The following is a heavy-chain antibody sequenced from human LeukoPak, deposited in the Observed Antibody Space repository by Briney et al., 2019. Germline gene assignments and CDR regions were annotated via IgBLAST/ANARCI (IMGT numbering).Heavy chain of an antibody. V-gene: IGHV4-30-4*01. CDR2: IYYSGRT. Sequence: PSETLSLTCTVSGGSLSSGDYYWSWIRQPPGMGLEWIGYIYYSGRTYYNPSLKSRVTISVDTFKNQFSLKLSSVTAADTAVYYCARLARDGYNYVDYFDHWGQGTLVTVSS. D-gene: IGHD5-24*01. CDR3: ARLARDGYNYVDYFDH. J-gene: IGHJ4*02. CDR1: GGSLSSGDYY.